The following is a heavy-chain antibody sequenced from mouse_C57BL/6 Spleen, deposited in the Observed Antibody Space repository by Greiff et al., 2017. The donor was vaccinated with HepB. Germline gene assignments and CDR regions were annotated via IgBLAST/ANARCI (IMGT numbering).Heavy chain of an antibody. CDR1: GFNIKDDY. J-gene: IGHJ2*01. CDR2: IDPENGDT. D-gene: IGHD1-1*01. CDR3: TTLGYYGSSYGHY. Sequence: EVKLVESGAELVRPGASVKLSCTASGFNIKDDYMHWVKQRPEQGLEWIGWIDPENGDTEYASKFQGKATITADTSSNTAYLQLSSLTSEDTAVDYGTTLGYYGSSYGHYWGQGTTLTVSS. V-gene: IGHV14-4*01.